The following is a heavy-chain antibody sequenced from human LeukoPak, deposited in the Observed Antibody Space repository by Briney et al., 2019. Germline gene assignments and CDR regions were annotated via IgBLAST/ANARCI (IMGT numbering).Heavy chain of an antibody. CDR3: ARRSSGWYVFDY. J-gene: IGHJ4*02. Sequence: GGSLRLSCAASGFTFSSYAMHWVRQAPGKGLEYVSAISSNGGSTYYANSVKGRFTISRDNSKNTLYLQMGSLRAEDMAVYYCARRSSGWYVFDYWGQGTLVTVSS. D-gene: IGHD6-19*01. V-gene: IGHV3-64*01. CDR1: GFTFSSYA. CDR2: ISSNGGST.